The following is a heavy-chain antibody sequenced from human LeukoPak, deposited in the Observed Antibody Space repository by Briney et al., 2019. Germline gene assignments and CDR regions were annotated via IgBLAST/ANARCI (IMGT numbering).Heavy chain of an antibody. D-gene: IGHD2-2*01. CDR3: AREAAAGDQLLYNWFDP. CDR1: GFTFSSYA. Sequence: GGSLRLSCAASGFTFSSYAMSWVRQAPGKGLEWVAVISYDGSNKYYADSVKGRFTISRDNSKNTLYLQMNSLRAEDTAVYYCAREAAAGDQLLYNWFDPWGQGTLVTVSS. CDR2: ISYDGSNK. V-gene: IGHV3-30-3*01. J-gene: IGHJ5*02.